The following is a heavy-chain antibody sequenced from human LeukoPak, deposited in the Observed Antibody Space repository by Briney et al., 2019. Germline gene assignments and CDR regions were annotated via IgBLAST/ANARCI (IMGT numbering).Heavy chain of an antibody. J-gene: IGHJ6*02. D-gene: IGHD6-19*01. V-gene: IGHV3-23*01. Sequence: PGGSLRLSCAASGFTFSSYAMSWVRQAPGKGLEWVSAVSDNGVRTHYADSVKGRFTISRDNSKNTLYLQMNSLRVEDTAVYYCAKDRGARADSSRIGMDVWGQGTTATASS. CDR1: GFTFSSYA. CDR2: VSDNGVRT. CDR3: AKDRGARADSSRIGMDV.